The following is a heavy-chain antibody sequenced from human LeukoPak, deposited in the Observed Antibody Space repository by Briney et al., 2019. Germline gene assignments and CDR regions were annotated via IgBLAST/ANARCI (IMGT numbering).Heavy chain of an antibody. Sequence: PGGSLRLSCAASGFTFSSYSMNWVRQAPGKGLEWVSSISSSSSYIYYADSVKGRFTISRDNAKNSLYLQMNSLRAEDTAVYYCARDRPYYYDSSGYWPDAFDIWGQGTMVTVSS. CDR2: ISSSSSYI. CDR3: ARDRPYYYDSSGYWPDAFDI. CDR1: GFTFSSYS. J-gene: IGHJ3*02. D-gene: IGHD3-22*01. V-gene: IGHV3-21*01.